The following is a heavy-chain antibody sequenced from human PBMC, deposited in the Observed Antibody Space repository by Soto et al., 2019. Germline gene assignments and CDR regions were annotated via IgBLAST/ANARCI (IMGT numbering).Heavy chain of an antibody. Sequence: QVQLQQWGAGLLKPSETLSLTCAVYGGSFSGYYWTWIRQPQGTGLEWIGEINHSGSTNYNPPLMSRVTIQVDTSKNQFSLKLTSVTAADTAVYYCARDKITGLFDYWGQGTLVTVSS. CDR1: GGSFSGYY. J-gene: IGHJ4*02. D-gene: IGHD2-8*02. CDR3: ARDKITGLFDY. V-gene: IGHV4-34*01. CDR2: INHSGST.